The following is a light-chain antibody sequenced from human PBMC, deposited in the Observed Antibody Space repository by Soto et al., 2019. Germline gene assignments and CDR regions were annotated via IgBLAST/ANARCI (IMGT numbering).Light chain of an antibody. CDR2: GAS. CDR1: QSVSSAY. V-gene: IGKV3-20*01. Sequence: EIVLTQSPGTLSLSPGERATLSCRASQSVSSAYLAWYQHKPGQAPRLLIYGASNRATGIPDRFSGSGSGKDFTLTSSRLEPEDFAVYFCQQYGRSPPFTFGQGTKVEIK. J-gene: IGKJ2*01. CDR3: QQYGRSPPFT.